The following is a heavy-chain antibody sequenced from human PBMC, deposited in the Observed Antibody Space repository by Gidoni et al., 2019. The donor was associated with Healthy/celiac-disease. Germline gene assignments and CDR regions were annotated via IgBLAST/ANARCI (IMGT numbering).Heavy chain of an antibody. CDR3: ARSPSIAVAVFAFDY. Sequence: QVQLVESGGGVVQPGRSLSLSCAASGFTFISYGMHWVRQAPGKGLEWVAVIWYDGSNKYYADSVKGRFTISRDNSKNTLYLQMNSLRAEDTAVYYCARSPSIAVAVFAFDYWGQGTLVTVSS. CDR2: IWYDGSNK. J-gene: IGHJ4*02. V-gene: IGHV3-33*01. CDR1: GFTFISYG. D-gene: IGHD6-19*01.